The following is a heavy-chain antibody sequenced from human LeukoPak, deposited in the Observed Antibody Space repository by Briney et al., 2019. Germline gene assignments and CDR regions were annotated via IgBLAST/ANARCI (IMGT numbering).Heavy chain of an antibody. Sequence: SETLSLTCTVSGGSISSYYWSWIRQPPGKGLERIGYIYYSGSTSYNPSLKSRVTISVDTSKNQFSLKLSSVTAADTAVYYCARVNYYYYYMDVWGKGTTVTISS. J-gene: IGHJ6*03. V-gene: IGHV4-59*01. CDR3: ARVNYYYYYMDV. CDR2: IYYSGST. CDR1: GGSISSYY.